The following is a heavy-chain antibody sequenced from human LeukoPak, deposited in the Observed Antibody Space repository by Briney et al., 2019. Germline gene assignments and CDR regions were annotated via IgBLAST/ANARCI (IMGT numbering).Heavy chain of an antibody. CDR1: GGSISSYY. V-gene: IGHV4-59*01. D-gene: IGHD1-1*01. CDR2: IYYSGST. J-gene: IGHJ6*03. CDR3: ARARPNRTHPDYYMDV. Sequence: PSETLSLTCTVSGGSISSYYWSWIRQPPGKGLEWIGYIYYSGSTNYNPSLKSRVTISVDTSKNQFSLKLSSVTAADTAVYYCARARPNRTHPDYYMDVWGKGTTVTVSS.